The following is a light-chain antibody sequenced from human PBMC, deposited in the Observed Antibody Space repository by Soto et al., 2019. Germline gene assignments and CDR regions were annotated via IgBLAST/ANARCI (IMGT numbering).Light chain of an antibody. CDR3: QQSYSPLIT. J-gene: IGKJ5*01. Sequence: DIQMTQSPSSLSASVGDRVTITCRASQSIGFYLNWYQQKPGKGPKPLIYDASSLQSGVPSRFGGSGSGTEFTLTITGLQTEAFATYYCQQSYSPLITFGKGTRLEIE. CDR1: QSIGFY. V-gene: IGKV1-39*01. CDR2: DAS.